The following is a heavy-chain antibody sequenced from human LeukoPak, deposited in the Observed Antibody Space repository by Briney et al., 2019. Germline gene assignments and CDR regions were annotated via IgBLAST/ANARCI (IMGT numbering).Heavy chain of an antibody. J-gene: IGHJ4*02. V-gene: IGHV1-18*01. Sequence: APVKVSCKASGYTFTNYGVSWIRQAPGQGLEWMGWISGYNGNTNFAPKFQGRVAVTTDTSTSTAYMDLRSLRSDDTAVYYCARDQSFGSGSFQDFWGQGTLVTVSS. CDR3: ARDQSFGSGSFQDF. CDR2: ISGYNGNT. D-gene: IGHD3-10*01. CDR1: GYTFTNYG.